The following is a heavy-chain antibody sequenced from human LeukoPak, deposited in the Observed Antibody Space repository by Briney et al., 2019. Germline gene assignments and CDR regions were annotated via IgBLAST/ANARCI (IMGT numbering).Heavy chain of an antibody. J-gene: IGHJ6*02. CDR2: IWYDGSNK. Sequence: SCKTSGYTFTGHYMYWVRQAPGKGLEWMAVIWYDGSNKYYADSVKGRFTISRDNSKNTLYLQMNSLRAEDTAVYYCARENPPGYSSGMDVWGQGTTVTVSS. V-gene: IGHV3-33*01. D-gene: IGHD6-13*01. CDR3: ARENPPGYSSGMDV. CDR1: GYTFTGHY.